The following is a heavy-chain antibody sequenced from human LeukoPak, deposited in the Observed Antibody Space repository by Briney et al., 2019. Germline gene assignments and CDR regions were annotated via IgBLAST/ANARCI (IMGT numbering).Heavy chain of an antibody. D-gene: IGHD3-10*01. CDR3: AKDRSGGSGSYPYYGMDV. CDR1: GFTFSSYG. Sequence: PGGSLRLSCAASGFTFSSYGMHWVRQAPGKGLEWVAVISYDGSNKYYADSVKGRFTISRDNPKNTLYLQMNSLRAEDTAVYYCAKDRSGGSGSYPYYGMDVWGQGTTVTVSS. CDR2: ISYDGSNK. V-gene: IGHV3-30*18. J-gene: IGHJ6*02.